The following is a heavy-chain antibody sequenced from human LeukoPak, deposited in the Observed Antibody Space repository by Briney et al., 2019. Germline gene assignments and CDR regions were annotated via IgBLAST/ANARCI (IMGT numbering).Heavy chain of an antibody. Sequence: GGSLRLSCAASGFTFSSYEMNWVRQAPGKGLEWVSYISSSGSTIYYADSVKGRFTISRDNAKNSLYLQMNSLRAEDTAIYYCARVKAVAGFDAFDIWGQGTMVTVSS. V-gene: IGHV3-48*03. CDR3: ARVKAVAGFDAFDI. J-gene: IGHJ3*02. D-gene: IGHD6-19*01. CDR2: ISSSGSTI. CDR1: GFTFSSYE.